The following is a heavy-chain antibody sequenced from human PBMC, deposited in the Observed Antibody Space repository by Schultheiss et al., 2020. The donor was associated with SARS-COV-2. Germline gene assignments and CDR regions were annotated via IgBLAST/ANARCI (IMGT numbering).Heavy chain of an antibody. D-gene: IGHD6-19*01. CDR2: INHSGST. V-gene: IGHV4-34*01. J-gene: IGHJ6*02. CDR1: GGSFSGYY. Sequence: SETLSLTCAVYGGSFSGYYWSWIRQPPGKGLEWIGEINHSGSTNYNPSLKSRVTMSVDTSKNQFSLKLSSVTAADTAVYYCAGTTSIAVAGSVMYYYYYGMDVWGQGTTVTVSS. CDR3: AGTTSIAVAGSVMYYYYYGMDV.